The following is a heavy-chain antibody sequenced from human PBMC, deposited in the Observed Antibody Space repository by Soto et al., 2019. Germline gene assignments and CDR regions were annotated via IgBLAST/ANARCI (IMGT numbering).Heavy chain of an antibody. CDR3: ARAVFGESATAIDY. J-gene: IGHJ4*02. Sequence: ASVKVSCKASGYTFTGYYMHWVRQAPGQGLEWMGWINPNSGGTNYAQKFQGWVTMTRDTSISTAYMELSRLRSDDTAVYYCARAVFGESATAIDYWGQGTLVTVSS. D-gene: IGHD3-10*01. CDR2: INPNSGGT. CDR1: GYTFTGYY. V-gene: IGHV1-2*04.